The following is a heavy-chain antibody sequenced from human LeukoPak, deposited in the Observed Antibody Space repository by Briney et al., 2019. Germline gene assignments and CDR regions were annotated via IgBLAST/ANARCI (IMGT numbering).Heavy chain of an antibody. V-gene: IGHV3-23*01. CDR1: GFTFSDYA. Sequence: GGSLRLSCAASGFTFSDYAMSWVRQAPGKGLEWVSHISGSGDSTYYADSVKGRFTISRDNSKNALYLQMNSLRAEDTAVYYCAKDLRTFYDSRGYYSPFAYWGQGTLVTVSP. D-gene: IGHD3-22*01. J-gene: IGHJ4*02. CDR2: ISGSGDST. CDR3: AKDLRTFYDSRGYYSPFAY.